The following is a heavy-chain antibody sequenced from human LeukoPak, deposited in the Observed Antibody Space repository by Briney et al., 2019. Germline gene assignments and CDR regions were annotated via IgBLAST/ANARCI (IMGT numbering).Heavy chain of an antibody. J-gene: IGHJ4*02. Sequence: QPGGSLRLSCAASGFTFSSYEMNWVRQAPGKGLEWVSYISSSGSTIYYADSVKGRSTISRDNAKNSLYLQMNSLRAEDTAVYYCASEGLRSPASFDYWGQGTLVTVSS. V-gene: IGHV3-48*03. CDR1: GFTFSSYE. D-gene: IGHD5-12*01. CDR2: ISSSGSTI. CDR3: ASEGLRSPASFDY.